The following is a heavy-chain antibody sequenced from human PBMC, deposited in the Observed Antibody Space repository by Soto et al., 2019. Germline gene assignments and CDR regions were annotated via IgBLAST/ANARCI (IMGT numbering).Heavy chain of an antibody. D-gene: IGHD5-18*01. CDR1: GYTFTTYW. V-gene: IGHV5-51*01. J-gene: IGHJ4*02. CDR3: ATRGNSHGYFDF. CDR2: IYPGDSDT. Sequence: GESLKISCQGSGYTFTTYWIAWVRQMPGKGLEWMGLIYPGDSDTRYSPSFQGQVTISADKSMNTAYLQWSSLKASDTAMYYCATRGNSHGYFDFWGQGTVVTVSS.